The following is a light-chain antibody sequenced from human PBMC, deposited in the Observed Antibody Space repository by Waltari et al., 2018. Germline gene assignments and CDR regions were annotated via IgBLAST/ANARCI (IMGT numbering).Light chain of an antibody. CDR2: DVN. Sequence: QSALTQPASVSGSPGQSITIPCPGTSSDIGGYYYVAWYQQYPGEAPKVVIYDVNSRPSGVSNRFSGSKSGNTASLTISGLQAEDEADYYCNSHSSSDTPSVFGGGTKLTVL. CDR3: NSHSSSDTPSV. J-gene: IGLJ3*02. V-gene: IGLV2-14*01. CDR1: SSDIGGYYY.